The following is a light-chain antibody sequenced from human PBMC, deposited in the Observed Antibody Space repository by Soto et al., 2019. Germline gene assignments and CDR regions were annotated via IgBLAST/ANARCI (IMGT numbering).Light chain of an antibody. CDR1: QSMSGW. V-gene: IGKV1-5*03. CDR2: KAS. Sequence: DIQMTQSPSTLSASVGDRVTITCRASQSMSGWLAWYQQKPGKAPKLLIYKASSLESGVPSRFSGSGSGTEYTLTITSLQPDDFANYYCQQYCSFPLSFGGGTKVEIK. J-gene: IGKJ4*01. CDR3: QQYCSFPLS.